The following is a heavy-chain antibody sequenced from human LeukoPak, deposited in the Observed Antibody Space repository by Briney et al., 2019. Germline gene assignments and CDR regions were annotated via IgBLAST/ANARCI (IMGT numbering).Heavy chain of an antibody. CDR1: DYTFTSYG. V-gene: IGHV1-18*01. CDR3: ARGPYCSGGTCYSQYFDY. D-gene: IGHD2-15*01. Sequence: ASVKVSCKASDYTFTSYGISWVRQAPGHGLEWMGWVSTYNGDTNYAQKLQGRVTMTTDTSTSTAYMALRSLRSDDTAVYYCARGPYCSGGTCYSQYFDYWGQGTLVTVSS. J-gene: IGHJ4*02. CDR2: VSTYNGDT.